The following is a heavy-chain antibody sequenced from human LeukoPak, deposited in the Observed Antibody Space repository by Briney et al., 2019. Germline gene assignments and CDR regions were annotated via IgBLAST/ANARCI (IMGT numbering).Heavy chain of an antibody. Sequence: GGSLRLSCAASGFTFGHYDMNWVRQAPGKGLEWGSYISGSSSTIYYADSVKGRFTISRDNGKNTLYLQMNSLRAEDTAVYYCARGSTYYDSSGQVPFDYWGQGTLVTVSS. J-gene: IGHJ4*02. CDR3: ARGSTYYDSSGQVPFDY. D-gene: IGHD3-22*01. CDR2: ISGSSSTI. CDR1: GFTFGHYD. V-gene: IGHV3-48*01.